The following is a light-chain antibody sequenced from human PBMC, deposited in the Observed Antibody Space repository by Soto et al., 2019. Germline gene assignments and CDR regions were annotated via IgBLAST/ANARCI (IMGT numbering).Light chain of an antibody. Sequence: EIVLTQSLATLSLSPGERATLSCRASQSVSSYLAWYQQKPGQAPRLLIYDASNRATGIPARFSGSGSGTDFTLTISSLEPEDFAVYYCQQRTNWPPRYTFGQGTKLEIK. CDR3: QQRTNWPPRYT. CDR2: DAS. CDR1: QSVSSY. J-gene: IGKJ2*01. V-gene: IGKV3-11*01.